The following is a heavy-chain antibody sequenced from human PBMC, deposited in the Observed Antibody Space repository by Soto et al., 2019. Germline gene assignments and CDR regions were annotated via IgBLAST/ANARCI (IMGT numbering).Heavy chain of an antibody. J-gene: IGHJ4*02. CDR1: GGSISSSSYY. CDR2: IYYSGST. V-gene: IGHV4-39*01. D-gene: IGHD3-22*01. CDR3: ARTYDSSGYYYSN. Sequence: PSETLSLTCTVSGGSISSSSYYWGWIRQPPGKGLEWIGSIYYSGSTYYNPSLKSRVTISVDTSKNQFSLKLSSVTAADTAVYYCARTYDSSGYYYSNWGQGTLVTVSS.